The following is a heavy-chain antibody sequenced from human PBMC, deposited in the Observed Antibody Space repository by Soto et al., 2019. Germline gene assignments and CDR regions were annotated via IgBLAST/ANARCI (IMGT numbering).Heavy chain of an antibody. J-gene: IGHJ5*02. CDR3: ARAFPWFDP. V-gene: IGHV4-30-2*01. CDR2: IYHSGST. Sequence: PSETLSLTCAVSGGSISSGGYSWSWIRQPPGKGLGWIGYIYHSGSTYYNPSLKSRVTISVDRSKNQFSLKLSSVTAADTAVYYCARAFPWFDPWGQGTLVTVSS. CDR1: GGSISSGGYS.